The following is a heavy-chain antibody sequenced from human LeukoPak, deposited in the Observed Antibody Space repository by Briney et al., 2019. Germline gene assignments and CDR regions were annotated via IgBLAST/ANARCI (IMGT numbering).Heavy chain of an antibody. D-gene: IGHD6-19*01. Sequence: PGRSVRLSCVASGFTFSDFAIQWVRQAPGKGRDWLAVISGAGSVTHYADSVRGRFTISRDNSRDTVFLQMNSLRPEDTGVYYCAREGYSSGSLGDLDHWGQGTRVTVSS. J-gene: IGHJ5*02. CDR1: GFTFSDFA. V-gene: IGHV3-30*04. CDR3: AREGYSSGSLGDLDH. CDR2: ISGAGSVT.